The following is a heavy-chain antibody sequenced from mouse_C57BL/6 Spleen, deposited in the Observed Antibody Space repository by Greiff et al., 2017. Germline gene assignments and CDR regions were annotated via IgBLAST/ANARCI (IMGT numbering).Heavy chain of an antibody. D-gene: IGHD2-3*01. V-gene: IGHV2-5*01. Sequence: VMLVESGPGLVQPSQSLSITCTVSGFSLTSYGVHWVRQSPGKGLEWLGVIWRGGSTDYNAAFMSRLSITKDNSKSQVFFKMNSLQADDTAIYYCAKKDGHYYAMDYWGQGTSVTVSS. CDR2: IWRGGST. CDR1: GFSLTSYG. J-gene: IGHJ4*01. CDR3: AKKDGHYYAMDY.